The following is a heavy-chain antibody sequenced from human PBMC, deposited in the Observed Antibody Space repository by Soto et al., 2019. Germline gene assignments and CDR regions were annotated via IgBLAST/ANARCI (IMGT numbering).Heavy chain of an antibody. Sequence: EVQLVESGGGLVKPGGSLRLSCAASGFTFSSYSMNWVRQAPGKGLEWVSSISSSSSYIYYADSVKGRFTISRDNAKNSLYLQMNSLRAEDTAVYYFARDADRDGNYMDVWGKGTTVTVSS. CDR3: ARDADRDGNYMDV. CDR1: GFTFSSYS. CDR2: ISSSSSYI. J-gene: IGHJ6*03. V-gene: IGHV3-21*01.